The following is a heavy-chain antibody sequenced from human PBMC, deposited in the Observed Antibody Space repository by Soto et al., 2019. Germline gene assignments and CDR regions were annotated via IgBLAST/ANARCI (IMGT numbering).Heavy chain of an antibody. CDR2: INPSGGST. CDR3: ATGFCSSTSCPGRAFDI. D-gene: IGHD2-2*01. CDR1: GYTFTSYY. Sequence: GASVKVSCKASGYTFTSYYMHWVRQAPGQGLEWMGIINPSGGSTSYAQKFQGRVTMTRDTSTSTVYMELSSLRSEDTAVYYCATGFCSSTSCPGRAFDIWGQGTMVTVSS. V-gene: IGHV1-46*03. J-gene: IGHJ3*02.